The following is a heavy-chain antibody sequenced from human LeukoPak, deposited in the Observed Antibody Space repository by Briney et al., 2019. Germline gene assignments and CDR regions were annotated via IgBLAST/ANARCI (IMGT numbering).Heavy chain of an antibody. J-gene: IGHJ4*02. Sequence: GGSLRLPLAGFWITVKDICMSLGRQGPGKGLELVSIIYSDDSRYSAHSVKGRFTISRDTSKNTLYLQMNRIRAEDTAVYYCARSDYTSGWYFYYWGQGTLVTVSS. D-gene: IGHD6-19*01. V-gene: IGHV3-53*01. CDR3: ARSDYTSGWYFYY. CDR2: IYSDDSR. CDR1: WITVKDIC.